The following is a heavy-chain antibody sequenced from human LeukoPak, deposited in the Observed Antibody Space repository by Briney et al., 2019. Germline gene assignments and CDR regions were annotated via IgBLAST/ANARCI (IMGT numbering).Heavy chain of an antibody. CDR3: ARDLIAAADGLDY. V-gene: IGHV1-46*03. CDR2: INPSGGST. J-gene: IGHJ4*02. CDR1: GYTFTSYY. D-gene: IGHD6-13*01. Sequence: ASVKVSCKPSGYTFTSYYMHWVRQAPGQGLEWMGIINPSGGSTSYTQKFQGRVTMTRDTSTSTIYMELSSLRSEDTAVYYFARDLIAAADGLDYWGQGTLVTVSS.